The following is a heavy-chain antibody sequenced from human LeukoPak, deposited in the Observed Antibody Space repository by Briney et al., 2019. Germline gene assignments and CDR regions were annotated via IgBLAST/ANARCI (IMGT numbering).Heavy chain of an antibody. J-gene: IGHJ4*02. CDR3: ARDGIGRISVAGYFDY. V-gene: IGHV3-33*01. CDR1: GFSXTNYG. Sequence: LXLSCXASGFSXTNYGFHWVRQAPGKALEWVAVIWYDGSNIYYADSVKGRFTISRDNSRNTLYLQMNSLRAEDTAVYYCARDGIGRISVAGYFDYWGQGTLVTVSS. D-gene: IGHD6-19*01. CDR2: IWYDGSNI.